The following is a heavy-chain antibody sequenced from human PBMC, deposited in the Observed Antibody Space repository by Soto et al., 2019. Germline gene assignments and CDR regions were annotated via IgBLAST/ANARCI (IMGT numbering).Heavy chain of an antibody. V-gene: IGHV4-30-4*01. D-gene: IGHD2-2*01. CDR3: ARDRSAVPAAMAYYYYYYCMYV. Sequence: SETLSLTCTVSGGSISSGEYYWTWIRQPPGKGLEWIGYIYYSGSTYYNPSLKSRVTISVDTSKNQFSLKLSSVTAADTAVYYCARDRSAVPAAMAYYYYYYCMYVWGQGTTVTVS. CDR1: GGSISSGEYY. J-gene: IGHJ6*02. CDR2: IYYSGST.